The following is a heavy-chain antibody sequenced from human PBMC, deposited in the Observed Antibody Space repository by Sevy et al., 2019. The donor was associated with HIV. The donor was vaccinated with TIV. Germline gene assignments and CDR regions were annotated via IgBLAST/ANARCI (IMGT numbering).Heavy chain of an antibody. CDR1: GYTFNSYG. J-gene: IGHJ4*02. CDR3: ARDKIAATGVMDY. Sequence: ASVKVSCKASGYTFNSYGINWVRQAPGQGLEWMGRISAYNANTNYAQNLQDRVTMTSDTSTSTAYMELWSLRSDETAVYFCARDKIAATGVMDYWGQGTLVTVSS. V-gene: IGHV1-18*01. D-gene: IGHD6-13*01. CDR2: ISAYNANT.